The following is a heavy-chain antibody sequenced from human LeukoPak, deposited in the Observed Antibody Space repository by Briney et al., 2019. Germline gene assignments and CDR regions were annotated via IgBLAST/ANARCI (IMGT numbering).Heavy chain of an antibody. Sequence: ASVKVSCKASGYAFTSYDINWVRQATGQGLEWMGWMNPNSGNTGYAQKFQGRVTITRNTSISTAHMELSSLRSEDTAVYYCARAPRDYGEYYYYYYMDVWGKGTTVTVSS. J-gene: IGHJ6*03. CDR1: GYAFTSYD. D-gene: IGHD4-17*01. V-gene: IGHV1-8*03. CDR3: ARAPRDYGEYYYYYYMDV. CDR2: MNPNSGNT.